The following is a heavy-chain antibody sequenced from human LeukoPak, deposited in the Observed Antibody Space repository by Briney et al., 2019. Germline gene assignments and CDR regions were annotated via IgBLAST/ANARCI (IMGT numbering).Heavy chain of an antibody. V-gene: IGHV3-9*03. CDR3: AKASGYSSNSYYFDY. Sequence: GRSLKLSCAASGFAFDDYAMHWVRQAPGKGLEWVSGISWNGGSIAYADSVKGRFSISRDSAKNSLYLQMNNLRADDMALYYCAKASGYSSNSYYFDYWGQGTLVTVSS. CDR2: ISWNGGSI. D-gene: IGHD5-18*01. J-gene: IGHJ4*02. CDR1: GFAFDDYA.